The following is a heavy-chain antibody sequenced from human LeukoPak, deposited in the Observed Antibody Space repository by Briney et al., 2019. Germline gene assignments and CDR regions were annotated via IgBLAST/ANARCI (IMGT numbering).Heavy chain of an antibody. J-gene: IGHJ4*02. Sequence: SETLSLTCAVPGDSNSSYFWSWIRQPPGKGLEWIGYMHNGVHTNYNPSLKSRVTISGDTSKNQLSLKLTSVTAADTAVYYCAATIKRDYGDTNLDYWGQGTLVTVSS. CDR2: MHNGVHT. D-gene: IGHD4/OR15-4a*01. V-gene: IGHV4-59*01. CDR3: AATIKRDYGDTNLDY. CDR1: GDSNSSYF.